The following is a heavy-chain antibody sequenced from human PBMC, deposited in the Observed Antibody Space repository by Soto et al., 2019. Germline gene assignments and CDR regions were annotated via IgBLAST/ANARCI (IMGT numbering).Heavy chain of an antibody. J-gene: IGHJ3*02. V-gene: IGHV3-30*18. CDR1: GFTFSSYG. CDR2: ISYDGSNK. Sequence: QVQLVESGGGVVQPGRSLRLSCAASGFTFSSYGMHWVRQAPGKGLEWVAVISYDGSNKYYADSVKGRFTISRDNSKNTLYLQMNRLRAEDTAVYYCAKPPWIQLWHDAFDIWGQGTMVTVSS. CDR3: AKPPWIQLWHDAFDI. D-gene: IGHD5-18*01.